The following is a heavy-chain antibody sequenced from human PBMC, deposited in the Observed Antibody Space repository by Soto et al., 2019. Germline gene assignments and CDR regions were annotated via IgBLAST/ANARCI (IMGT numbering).Heavy chain of an antibody. CDR2: ISSSSSYI. CDR1: GFTFSSCS. Sequence: GGSLRLSCAASGFTFSSCSMNWVRQAPGKGLEWVSSISSSSSYIYYADSVKGRFTISRDNAKNSLYMQMNSLRAEDTAVYYCAREPSYYYDSSGYYSYFDYWGKGTLVTVSS. D-gene: IGHD3-22*01. V-gene: IGHV3-21*01. J-gene: IGHJ4*02. CDR3: AREPSYYYDSSGYYSYFDY.